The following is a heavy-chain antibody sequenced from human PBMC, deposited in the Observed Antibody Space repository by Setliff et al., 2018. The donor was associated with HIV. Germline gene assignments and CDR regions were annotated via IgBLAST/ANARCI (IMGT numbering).Heavy chain of an antibody. CDR2: IFYSGFT. V-gene: IGHV4-39*01. CDR1: GDSISTNSPY. D-gene: IGHD3-22*01. CDR3: ARHWDYARSSSYFRAFDI. Sequence: SETLSLTCTVSGDSISTNSPYWAWIRQPPGKGLEWIGTIFYSGFTYYNPSLKSRVSIAVDTSKNQISLRLSSVTVADTAVYYCARHWDYARSSSYFRAFDIWGQGTRVTVSS. J-gene: IGHJ3*02.